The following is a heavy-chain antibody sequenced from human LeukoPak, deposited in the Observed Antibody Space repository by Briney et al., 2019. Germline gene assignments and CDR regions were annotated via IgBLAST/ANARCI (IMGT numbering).Heavy chain of an antibody. CDR1: GFTFSSYT. D-gene: IGHD2-15*01. J-gene: IGHJ4*02. Sequence: QPGGPLRLSCAASGFTFSSYTMSWVRQAPGKGLEWVSAISGSGGSTYYADSVKGRFTISRDNSKNTLYLQMNSLRAEDTAVYYCAKRDCSGGSCYSDWGQGTLVTVSS. CDR3: AKRDCSGGSCYSD. V-gene: IGHV3-23*01. CDR2: ISGSGGST.